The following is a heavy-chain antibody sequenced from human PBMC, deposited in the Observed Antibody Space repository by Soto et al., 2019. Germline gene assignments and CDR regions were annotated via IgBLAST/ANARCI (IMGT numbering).Heavy chain of an antibody. CDR2: ISYDGSNK. J-gene: IGHJ4*02. CDR1: GFTFSSYA. D-gene: IGHD2-21*02. CDR3: AIVDIGDCYSY. Sequence: QVQLVGPGGGVVQPGRSLRLSCAASGFTFSSYAMHWVRQAPGKGLERVAVISYDGSNKYYADSVKGRFTISRDNSKNVLDLHMNGLRAEDTTVYYCAIVDIGDCYSYWGQGTLVTVSS. V-gene: IGHV3-30-3*01.